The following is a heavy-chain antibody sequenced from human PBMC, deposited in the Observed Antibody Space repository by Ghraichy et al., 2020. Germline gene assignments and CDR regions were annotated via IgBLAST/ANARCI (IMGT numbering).Heavy chain of an antibody. V-gene: IGHV3-23*01. CDR3: ANIPDYEPSGYFDY. D-gene: IGHD3-10*01. J-gene: IGHJ4*02. CDR2: ISGSGGNT. Sequence: GGSLRLSCAASGFTFSSYAMSWVRQAPGKGLEWVSAISGSGGNTYYADSVKGRFTISRDNSKNTLYLQMNSLRAEDTAVYYCANIPDYEPSGYFDYWGQGTLVTVSS. CDR1: GFTFSSYA.